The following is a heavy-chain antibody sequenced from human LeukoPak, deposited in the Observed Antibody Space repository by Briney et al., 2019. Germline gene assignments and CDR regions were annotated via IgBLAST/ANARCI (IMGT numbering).Heavy chain of an antibody. CDR2: ISAYNGNT. J-gene: IGHJ6*03. V-gene: IGHV1-18*01. D-gene: IGHD3-22*01. Sequence: ASVKVSCKASGYTFTSYGISWVRQAPGQGLEWMGWISAYNGNTNYAQKLQGRVTMTTDTSTSTAYMELRSLRSDDTAVYYCARGGAPKYYYDSSGYYYGREYYYYYTDVWGKGTTVTVSS. CDR1: GYTFTSYG. CDR3: ARGGAPKYYYDSSGYYYGREYYYYYTDV.